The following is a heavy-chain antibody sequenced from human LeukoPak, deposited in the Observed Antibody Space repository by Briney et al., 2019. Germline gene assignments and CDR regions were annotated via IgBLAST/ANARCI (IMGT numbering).Heavy chain of an antibody. D-gene: IGHD3-10*01. CDR3: ATEKGRGVISPYYDY. CDR2: ISYDGSNK. J-gene: IGHJ4*02. Sequence: PGGSLRLSCAASGFTFSRFGMHWVRQAPGKGLEWVAVISYDGSNKYYTDSVKGRFTISRDTSKNTLSLQMNSLRPEDTAVYYCATEKGRGVISPYYDYWGQGTLVTVSS. V-gene: IGHV3-30*03. CDR1: GFTFSRFG.